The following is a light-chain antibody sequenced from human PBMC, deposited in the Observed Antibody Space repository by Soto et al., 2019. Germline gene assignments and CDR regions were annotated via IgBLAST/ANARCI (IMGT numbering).Light chain of an antibody. J-gene: IGLJ1*01. CDR2: EVN. CDR3: CSFEGSNPFPYV. Sequence: QSVLTQPASVSGSPGQSITISCTGTISDVGSHNLVSWYQQHPDKAPKLIIYEVNERPSGVSSRFSGSKSGNTASLTVSGLQPDDEADYYCCSFEGSNPFPYVFGTGTKVTVL. CDR1: ISDVGSHNL. V-gene: IGLV2-23*02.